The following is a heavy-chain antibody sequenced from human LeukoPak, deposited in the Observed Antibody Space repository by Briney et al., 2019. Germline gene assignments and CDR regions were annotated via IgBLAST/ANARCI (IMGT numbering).Heavy chain of an antibody. CDR2: ISGSGAST. D-gene: IGHD3-22*01. J-gene: IGHJ4*02. CDR1: GFTFSSYA. V-gene: IGHV3-23*01. Sequence: GGSLTLSCAASGFTFSSYAKSWVRQAPGKGLEWDSVISGSGASTYYADSVKGRFTISRDNSKNTLYLQMNSLRAEDTAVYYCAKWRSILVLITAFDFWGQGTLVSVSS. CDR3: AKWRSILVLITAFDF.